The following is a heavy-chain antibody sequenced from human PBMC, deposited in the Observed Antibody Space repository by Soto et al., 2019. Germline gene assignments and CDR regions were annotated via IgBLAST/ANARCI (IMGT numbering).Heavy chain of an antibody. CDR3: AKDTSGIPGVVVVPAAMAYNWFDP. CDR2: ISWNSGSI. Sequence: GGSLRLSCAASGFTFSSYWIHWVRQAPGKGLEWVSGISWNSGSIGYADSVKGRFTISRDNAKNSLYLQMNSLRAEDTALYYCAKDTSGIPGVVVVPAAMAYNWFDPWGQGTLVTVSS. CDR1: GFTFSSYW. V-gene: IGHV3-9*01. D-gene: IGHD2-2*01. J-gene: IGHJ5*02.